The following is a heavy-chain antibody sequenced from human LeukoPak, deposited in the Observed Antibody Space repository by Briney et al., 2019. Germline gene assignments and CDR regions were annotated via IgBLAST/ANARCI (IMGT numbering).Heavy chain of an antibody. D-gene: IGHD5-18*01. CDR2: IYYSGST. J-gene: IGHJ3*02. Sequence: PSETLSLTCTVSGGSISSYYWSWIRQPPGKRLEWIGYIYYSGSTSYNPSLKSRVTISADTSKNQISLKLSSVTAADTAVYYCARDLGVMVRAFDIWGQGTMVTVSS. CDR3: ARDLGVMVRAFDI. CDR1: GGSISSYY. V-gene: IGHV4-59*01.